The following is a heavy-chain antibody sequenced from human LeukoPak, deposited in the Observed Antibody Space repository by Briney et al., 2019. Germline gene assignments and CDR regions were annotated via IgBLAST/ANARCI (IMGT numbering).Heavy chain of an antibody. V-gene: IGHV1-18*01. CDR1: GYTFPSYG. J-gene: IGHJ6*02. D-gene: IGHD3-22*01. Sequence: ASVKVSRKASGYTFPSYGISWVRQAPGQGHEWMGWTSAYNGNTNYAQKLQGRVTMTTDTSTSTAYMELRSLRSDDTAVYYCASQRYYDSSGYLNYYGMDVWGQGTTVTVSS. CDR3: ASQRYYDSSGYLNYYGMDV. CDR2: TSAYNGNT.